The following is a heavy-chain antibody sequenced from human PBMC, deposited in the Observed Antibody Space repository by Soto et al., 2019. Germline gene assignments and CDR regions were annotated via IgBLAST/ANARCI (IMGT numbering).Heavy chain of an antibody. V-gene: IGHV3-30-3*01. Sequence: QVQLVESGGGVVQPGRSLRLSCAASGFTFNNYAMHWVRQAPGEGLGCVAAISYDGISKYYADSVKGRFTISRDNSKNTLYMQMNSLRVEDTAVYYCARELERLFDIWGQGAMVTVSS. CDR3: ARELERLFDI. CDR2: ISYDGISK. CDR1: GFTFNNYA. D-gene: IGHD3-3*01. J-gene: IGHJ3*02.